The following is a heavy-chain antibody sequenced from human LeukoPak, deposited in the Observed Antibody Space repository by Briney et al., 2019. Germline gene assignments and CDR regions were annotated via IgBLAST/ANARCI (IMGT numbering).Heavy chain of an antibody. CDR2: IRYDGSNK. J-gene: IGHJ6*03. D-gene: IGHD6-25*01. CDR1: GFTFSSYA. Sequence: GRSLRLSCAASGFTFSSYAMHWVRQAPGKGLEWVAFIRYDGSNKYYADSVKGRFTISRDNSKNTLYLQMNSLRADDTAVYYCAKGVLAAYRYNYYYMDVWGKGTTVTISS. CDR3: AKGVLAAYRYNYYYMDV. V-gene: IGHV3-30*02.